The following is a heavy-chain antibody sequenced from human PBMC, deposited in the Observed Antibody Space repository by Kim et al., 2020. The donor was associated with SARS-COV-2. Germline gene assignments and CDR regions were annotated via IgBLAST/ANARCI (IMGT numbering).Heavy chain of an antibody. J-gene: IGHJ4*02. V-gene: IGHV1-2*02. Sequence: ASVKVSCKASGYTFSDNIIHWVRQAPGHGLEWLGWMYSKTGDTKYTQRFQGRVTLSMDMSINTAYMELSGLRSDDTAIYYCARDLKATANWEFDYWGQGTPVTVSS. CDR1: GYTFSDNI. CDR3: ARDLKATANWEFDY. D-gene: IGHD1-1*01. CDR2: MYSKTGDT.